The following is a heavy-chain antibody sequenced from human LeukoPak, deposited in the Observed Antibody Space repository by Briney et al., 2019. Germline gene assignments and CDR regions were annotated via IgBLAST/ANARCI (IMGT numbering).Heavy chain of an antibody. D-gene: IGHD3-10*01. Sequence: ASVKVSCKASGYTFTSYYMHWVRQAPGQGLEWMGIINPSGGSTSYAQKFQGRVTMTRDTSTSTVYMELSSLRSEDTAVYYCARDTLWFGELLGADYWGQGTLVTVSS. J-gene: IGHJ4*02. CDR1: GYTFTSYY. CDR3: ARDTLWFGELLGADY. V-gene: IGHV1-46*01. CDR2: INPSGGST.